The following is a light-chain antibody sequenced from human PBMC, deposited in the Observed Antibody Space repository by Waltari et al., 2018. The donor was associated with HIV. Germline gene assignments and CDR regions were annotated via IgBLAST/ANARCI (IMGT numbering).Light chain of an antibody. CDR2: AAS. CDR1: QGIISY. V-gene: IGKV1-9*01. CDR3: QQLNSYPFT. Sequence: DIQLTQSPSFLSASVGDRVTNTCRASQGIISYLAWYQQKLGKAPKLLIYAASTLQSGVPSRFSGSGSGTEFTLTISSLQPEDVATYYCQQLNSYPFTFGPGTKVDFK. J-gene: IGKJ3*01.